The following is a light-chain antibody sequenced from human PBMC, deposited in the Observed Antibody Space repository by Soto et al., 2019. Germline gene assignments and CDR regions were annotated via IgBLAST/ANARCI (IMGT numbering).Light chain of an antibody. CDR3: QQYGSSPLT. CDR1: QRVSSSY. J-gene: IGKJ4*01. Sequence: ELVLTQSPGTMSLSPGERATLSCRASQRVSSSYLAWYQQKPGQAPRLLIYGASSRATAIPDRFSGSGSGTDFTLTISRLEPEYFAVYYCQQYGSSPLTFGGGTKVEIK. V-gene: IGKV3-20*01. CDR2: GAS.